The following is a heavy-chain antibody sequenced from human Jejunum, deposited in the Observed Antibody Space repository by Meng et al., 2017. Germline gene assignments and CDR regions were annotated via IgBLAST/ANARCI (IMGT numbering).Heavy chain of an antibody. D-gene: IGHD2-21*02. V-gene: IGHV4-34*01. CDR2: IHHSGSI. CDR3: RLAYCVSDCGDY. Sequence: QVQVQQWGAGLLKPSETLSLTCAFQGGSFSTYDWSWIRQSPGKGLEWLGQIHHSGSINDNPSLKGRVTMSVDTSRSQISLKLNSVTAADTAVYYCRLAYCVSDCGDYWGQGTLVTVSS. J-gene: IGHJ4*02. CDR1: GGSFSTYD.